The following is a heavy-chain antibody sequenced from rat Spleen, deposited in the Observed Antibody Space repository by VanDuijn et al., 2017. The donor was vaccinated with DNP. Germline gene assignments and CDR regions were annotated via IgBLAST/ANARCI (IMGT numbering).Heavy chain of an antibody. V-gene: IGHV5-25*01. CDR2: ISPSGGST. D-gene: IGHD1-4*01. Sequence: EVQLVESGGGLVQPGRSLKLSCAASGFTFSNYDMAWVRQAPTKGLEWVASISPSGGSTYYRDSVKGRFTVSRDNAKSSLYLQMDSLRSEDTATYYCARHGPGYNSWAMDAWGQGTSVTVSS. J-gene: IGHJ4*01. CDR3: ARHGPGYNSWAMDA. CDR1: GFTFSNYD.